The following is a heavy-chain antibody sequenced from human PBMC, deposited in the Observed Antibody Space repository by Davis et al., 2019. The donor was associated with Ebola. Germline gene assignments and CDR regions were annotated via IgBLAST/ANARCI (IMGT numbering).Heavy chain of an antibody. D-gene: IGHD3-22*01. J-gene: IGHJ4*02. Sequence: PGGSLRLSCAASGFTFSSYAMSWVRQAPGKGLEWVSAISGSGGSTYYADSVKGRFTISRDNSKNTLYLQMNSLRAEDTAVYYCAKDVTLYYYDSSGPGDYWGQGTLVTVSS. CDR1: GFTFSSYA. CDR2: ISGSGGST. V-gene: IGHV3-23*01. CDR3: AKDVTLYYYDSSGPGDY.